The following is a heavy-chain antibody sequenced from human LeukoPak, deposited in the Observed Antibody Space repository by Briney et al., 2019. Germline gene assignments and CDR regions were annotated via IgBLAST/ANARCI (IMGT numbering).Heavy chain of an antibody. CDR2: IHSDGGTT. V-gene: IGHV3-74*01. J-gene: IGHJ4*02. CDR1: GFTFNNYW. CDR3: ARDTYSIAE. Sequence: PGGSLRLSCAASGFTFNNYWMHWVRQAPGKGLVWVSLIHSDGGTTNYADSVKGRFTISRDNAKNTLYLQMNSLRVEDTAVYHCARDTYSIAEWGQGTLVTASS. D-gene: IGHD1-26*01.